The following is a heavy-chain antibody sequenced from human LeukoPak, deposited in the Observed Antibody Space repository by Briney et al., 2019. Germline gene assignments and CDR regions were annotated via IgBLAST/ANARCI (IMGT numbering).Heavy chain of an antibody. J-gene: IGHJ4*02. Sequence: TLSLTCTVSGGSISSYYWSWIRQPPGKALEWLARIDWDDDKYYSTSLKTRLTISKDTSKNQVVLTMTNMDPVDTATYYCARIYYDSSGPFDYWGQGTLVTVSS. CDR2: IDWDDDK. CDR3: ARIYYDSSGPFDY. D-gene: IGHD3-22*01. CDR1: GGSISSYYW. V-gene: IGHV2-70*11.